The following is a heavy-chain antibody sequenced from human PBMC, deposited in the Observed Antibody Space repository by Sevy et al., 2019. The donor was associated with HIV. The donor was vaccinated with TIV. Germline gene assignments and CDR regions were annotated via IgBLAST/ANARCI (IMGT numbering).Heavy chain of an antibody. CDR3: AKTLQKLPFHPHYFDY. D-gene: IGHD2-21*02. CDR1: GFALRSYT. Sequence: GGSLRLSCGVSGFALRSYTMNWVRQAPGKGLEWVASISATRGSTYYADSVKGRFTISRDVSKSTLYLQMNSLTAEDTAMFYCAKTLQKLPFHPHYFDYWGQGTLVTVSS. J-gene: IGHJ4*02. CDR2: ISATRGST. V-gene: IGHV3-23*01.